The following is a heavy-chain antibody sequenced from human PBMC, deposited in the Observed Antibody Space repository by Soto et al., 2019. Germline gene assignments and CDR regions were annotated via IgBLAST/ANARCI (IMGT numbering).Heavy chain of an antibody. V-gene: IGHV5-51*01. CDR3: ARGGVSTRTFNY. D-gene: IGHD3-3*01. CDR1: GYNFAGYW. Sequence: GESLKISCQGSGYNFAGYWIAWVRQMPGKGLELMGIIYPSDSDTRYRPSFQGQVTISADKSISSAYLQWSSLRASDTAMYYCARGGVSTRTFNYWGQGTPVTVSS. CDR2: IYPSDSDT. J-gene: IGHJ4*02.